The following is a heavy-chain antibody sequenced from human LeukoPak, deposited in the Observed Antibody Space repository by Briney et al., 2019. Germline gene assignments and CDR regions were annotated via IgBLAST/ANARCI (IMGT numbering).Heavy chain of an antibody. CDR1: GGSISSGGYY. Sequence: PSQTLSLTCTVSGGSISSGGYYWSWIRQHPGKGLEWIGHIYYSGSTYYNPSLKSRVTISVDTSKNQFSLKLSSVTAADTAVYYCATCASDYYYYGMDVWGQGTTVTVSS. CDR3: ATCASDYYYYGMDV. CDR2: IYYSGST. V-gene: IGHV4-31*03. J-gene: IGHJ6*02.